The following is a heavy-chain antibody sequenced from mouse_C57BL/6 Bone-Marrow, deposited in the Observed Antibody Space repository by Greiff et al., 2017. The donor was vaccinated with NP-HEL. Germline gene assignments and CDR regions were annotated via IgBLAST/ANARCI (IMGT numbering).Heavy chain of an antibody. J-gene: IGHJ3*01. V-gene: IGHV1-64*01. CDR1: GYTFTSYW. CDR3: ARYDSEAFAY. D-gene: IGHD2-12*01. Sequence: QVQLQQPGAELVKPGASVKLSCKASGYTFTSYWMHWVKQRPGQGLEWIGMIHPNSGSTNYNEKFKSKATLTVDKSASTAYMQLSSLTSEDSAVYYCARYDSEAFAYWGQGTLVTVSA. CDR2: IHPNSGST.